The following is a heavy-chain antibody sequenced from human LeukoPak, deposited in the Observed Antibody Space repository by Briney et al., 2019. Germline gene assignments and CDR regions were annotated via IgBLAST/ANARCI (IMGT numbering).Heavy chain of an antibody. J-gene: IGHJ4*02. CDR2: INHSGST. CDR1: GGSFSGYY. CDR3: PRGRGYSYVYVHQRAPDFDY. D-gene: IGHD5-18*01. Sequence: SETLSLTCAVYGGSFSGYYWSWIRQPPGKGLEWIGEINHSGSTNYNPSLKSRVTISVDTSKNQFSLKLSSVTAADPAVYYGPRGRGYSYVYVHQRAPDFDYWGQGTLVTVSS. V-gene: IGHV4-34*01.